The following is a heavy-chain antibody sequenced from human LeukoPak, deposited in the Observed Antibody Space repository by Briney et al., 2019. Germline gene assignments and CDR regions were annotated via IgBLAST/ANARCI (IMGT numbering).Heavy chain of an antibody. V-gene: IGHV4-30-4*08. CDR2: IYYSGST. D-gene: IGHD4-17*01. Sequence: SETLSLTCTVSGGSISSGDYYWSWIRQPPGKGLEWIGYIYYSGSTYYNPSLKSRVTISVDRSKNQFSLKLSSVTAADTAVYYCARALNPFDDYGDRRYFDYSGQGTLVTVSS. CDR3: ARALNPFDDYGDRRYFDY. CDR1: GGSISSGDYY. J-gene: IGHJ4*02.